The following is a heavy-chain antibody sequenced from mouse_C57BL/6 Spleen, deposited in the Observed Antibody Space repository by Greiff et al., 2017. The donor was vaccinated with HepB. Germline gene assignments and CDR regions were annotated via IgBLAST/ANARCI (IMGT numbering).Heavy chain of an antibody. CDR2: INPNNGGT. CDR3: ARSSFTTEGFAY. CDR1: GYTFTDYY. Sequence: EVQLQQSGPELVKPGASVKISCKASGYTFTDYYMNWVKQSHGKSLEWIGDINPNNGGTSYNQKFKGKATLTVDKSSSTAYMELRSLTSEDSAVYYCARSSFTTEGFAYWGQGTLVTVSA. D-gene: IGHD1-1*01. J-gene: IGHJ3*01. V-gene: IGHV1-26*01.